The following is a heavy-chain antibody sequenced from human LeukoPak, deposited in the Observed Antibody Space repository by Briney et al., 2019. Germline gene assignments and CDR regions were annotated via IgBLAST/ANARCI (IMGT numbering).Heavy chain of an antibody. CDR1: GRTIRSYY. CDR2: MYSSGST. V-gene: IGHV4-59*07. CDR3: ARGFGDFWSGSTPPYYFDY. J-gene: IGHJ4*02. Sequence: SDPQTLTCTVWGRTIRSYYWSWILQPPGKEQAWIVYMYSSGSTNYSPCVESRVTISVDTSTNHFSLKLSSVTAADTAVYDCARGFGDFWSGSTPPYYFDYWSQGTLVTVSS. D-gene: IGHD3-3*01.